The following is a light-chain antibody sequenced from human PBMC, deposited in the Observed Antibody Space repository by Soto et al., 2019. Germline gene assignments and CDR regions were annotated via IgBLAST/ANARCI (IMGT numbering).Light chain of an antibody. J-gene: IGLJ3*02. CDR1: SSDVGIYNL. Sequence: QSVLTQPASVSGSPGQSITISCTGTSSDVGIYNLVSWYQQHPGKAPKLMIYEVNKRASGVSNRFSGSKSGNTASLTISGLQAEDEADYYCCSYAGSSTWVFGGGTQLTVL. CDR3: CSYAGSSTWV. V-gene: IGLV2-23*02. CDR2: EVN.